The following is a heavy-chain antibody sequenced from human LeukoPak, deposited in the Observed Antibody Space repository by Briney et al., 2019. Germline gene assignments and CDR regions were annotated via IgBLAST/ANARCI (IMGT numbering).Heavy chain of an antibody. V-gene: IGHV3-30*02. D-gene: IGHD3-10*01. CDR1: GFTFSSYG. CDR2: IRYDGSNK. J-gene: IGHJ6*03. CDR3: AKAGGVVQGVYYYYYMDV. Sequence: GGSLRLSCAASGFTFSSYGMHWVRQAPGKGLEWVAFIRYDGSNKYYADSVKGRFTISRDNSKNTLYLQMNSLRAEDTAVYYCAKAGGVVQGVYYYYYMDVWGKGTTVTISS.